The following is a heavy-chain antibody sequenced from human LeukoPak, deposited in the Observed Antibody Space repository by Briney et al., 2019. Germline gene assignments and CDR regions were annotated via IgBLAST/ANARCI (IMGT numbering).Heavy chain of an antibody. J-gene: IGHJ4*02. CDR3: ARVVVAAAGMLKESQFDY. CDR1: GYTFTGYY. Sequence: ASVKVSCKASGYTFTGYYMHWVRQAPGQGLEWMGWINPNSGGTNYAQKFQGRVTMTRDTSISTAYMELSRLRSDDTAVYYCARVVVAAAGMLKESQFDYWGQGTLVTVSS. CDR2: INPNSGGT. D-gene: IGHD6-13*01. V-gene: IGHV1-2*02.